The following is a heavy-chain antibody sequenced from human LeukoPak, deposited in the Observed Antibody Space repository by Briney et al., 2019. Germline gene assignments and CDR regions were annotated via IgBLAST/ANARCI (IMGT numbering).Heavy chain of an antibody. V-gene: IGHV4-34*01. J-gene: IGHJ1*01. CDR1: GGSFSGYY. CDR3: ARGRRQRGIVVVPAAIRLYFQH. Sequence: SETLSLTCAVYGGSFSGYYWSWIRQPPGKGLEWIGEINHSGSTNYNPSLKRRVTISVDTSKTQFSLKLSSVTAADTAVYYCARGRRQRGIVVVPAAIRLYFQHWGQGTLVTVSS. D-gene: IGHD2-2*02. CDR2: INHSGST.